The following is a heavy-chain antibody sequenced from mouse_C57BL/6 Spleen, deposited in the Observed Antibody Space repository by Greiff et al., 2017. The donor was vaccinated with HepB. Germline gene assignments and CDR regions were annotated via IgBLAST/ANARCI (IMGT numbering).Heavy chain of an antibody. V-gene: IGHV1-66*01. J-gene: IGHJ4*01. CDR2: IYPGSGNT. D-gene: IGHD1-1*01. Sequence: VQLQQSGPELVKPGASVKISCKASGYSFTSYYIHWVKQRPGQGLEWIGWIYPGSGNTKYNEKFKGKATLTADTSSSTAYMQLSSLTSEDSAVYYCARKDYYGSSYDYAMDYWGQGTSVTVSS. CDR3: ARKDYYGSSYDYAMDY. CDR1: GYSFTSYY.